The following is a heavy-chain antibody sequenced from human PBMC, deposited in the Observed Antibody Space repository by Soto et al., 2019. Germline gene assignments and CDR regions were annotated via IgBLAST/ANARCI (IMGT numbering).Heavy chain of an antibody. J-gene: IGHJ6*03. CDR2: MNPNSGNT. Sequence: ASVKVSCKASGYTFTSYDINWVRQATGQGLEWMGWMNPNSGNTGYAQKFQGRVTMTRNTSISTAYMELSSLRSEDTAVYYCAGGDYSNYYYYMDVWVKGTMVTVSS. CDR1: GYTFTSYD. V-gene: IGHV1-8*01. D-gene: IGHD4-4*01. CDR3: AGGDYSNYYYYMDV.